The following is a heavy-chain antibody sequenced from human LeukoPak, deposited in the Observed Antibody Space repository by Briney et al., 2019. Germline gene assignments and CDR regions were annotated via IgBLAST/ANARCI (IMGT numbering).Heavy chain of an antibody. V-gene: IGHV3-23*01. Sequence: GGSLRLSCAASGFTFSTYAMSWVRQAPGKGFEWVSSISDTGGATYYAESVKGRFTISRDNARNTFYLQLTSPRDEDTALYYCAKGGGSTFDNWGKGILVTVSS. J-gene: IGHJ4*02. D-gene: IGHD3-10*01. CDR3: AKGGGSTFDN. CDR2: ISDTGGAT. CDR1: GFTFSTYA.